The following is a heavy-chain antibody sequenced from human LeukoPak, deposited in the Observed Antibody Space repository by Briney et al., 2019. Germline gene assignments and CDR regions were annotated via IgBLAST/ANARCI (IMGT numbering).Heavy chain of an antibody. D-gene: IGHD3-10*01. CDR2: FDPEDGET. Sequence: ASVKVSCKVSGYTLTELSMHWVRQAPGKGLEWMGGFDPEDGETIYAQKFQGRVTMTEDTSTDTAYMELSSLRSEDTAVYYCATQSSFSVWFGELQNAFDIWGQGTMVTVSS. V-gene: IGHV1-24*01. CDR1: GYTLTELS. J-gene: IGHJ3*02. CDR3: ATQSSFSVWFGELQNAFDI.